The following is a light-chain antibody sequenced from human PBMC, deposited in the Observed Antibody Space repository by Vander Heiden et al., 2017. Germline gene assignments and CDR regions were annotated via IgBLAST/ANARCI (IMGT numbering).Light chain of an antibody. CDR3: QSYDSSLSGHVG. Sequence: QSVLTQPPSVSGAPGQRVTISCTGSSSNIGAGYDVHWYQQLPGTAPKLRSYGNSNRPSGVPDRFSGSKSGTSASLAITGLQAEDEADYYGQSYDSSLSGHVGCGGGTKLTVL. CDR2: GNS. CDR1: SSNIGAGYD. J-gene: IGLJ2*01. V-gene: IGLV1-40*01.